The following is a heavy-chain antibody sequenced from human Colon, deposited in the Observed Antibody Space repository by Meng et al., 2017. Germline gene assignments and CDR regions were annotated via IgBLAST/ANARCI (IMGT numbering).Heavy chain of an antibody. CDR2: INHSGST. CDR3: ARVPYDFWSGYYRAFDI. V-gene: IGHV4-34*01. D-gene: IGHD3-3*01. J-gene: IGHJ3*02. Sequence: GSLRLSCAVYDGSFSGYYWSWIRQPPGKGLEGIGEINHSGSTNYNPSLKSRVTISVDTSKNQFSLKLSSVTAADTAVYYCARVPYDFWSGYYRAFDIWGQGTMVTVSS. CDR1: DGSFSGYY.